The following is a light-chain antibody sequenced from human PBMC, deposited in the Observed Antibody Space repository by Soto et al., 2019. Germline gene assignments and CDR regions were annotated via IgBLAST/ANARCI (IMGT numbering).Light chain of an antibody. CDR1: QSISSY. CDR2: AAS. J-gene: IGKJ5*01. Sequence: DIQMTQSPSSLSASVGDRVTITCRASQSISSYLNWFQQKPGKAPKLLIYAASSLQSGVPSRFSGSGSGTDFTLTVSSLQPEDFVTYCCQQGYSTPITFGQGTRLEIK. CDR3: QQGYSTPIT. V-gene: IGKV1-39*01.